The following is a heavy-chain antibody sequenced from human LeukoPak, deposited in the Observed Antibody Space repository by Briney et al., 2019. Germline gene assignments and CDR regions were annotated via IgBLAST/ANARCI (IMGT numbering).Heavy chain of an antibody. D-gene: IGHD6-19*01. CDR1: GGSFSGYY. Sequence: SETLSLACAVYGGSFSGYYWSWIRQPPGKGLEWIGEINHSGSTNYNPSLKSRVTISVDTSKNQFSLKLSSVTAADTAVYYCARRGREAVAGIDYWGQGTLVTVSS. J-gene: IGHJ4*02. CDR3: ARRGREAVAGIDY. CDR2: INHSGST. V-gene: IGHV4-34*01.